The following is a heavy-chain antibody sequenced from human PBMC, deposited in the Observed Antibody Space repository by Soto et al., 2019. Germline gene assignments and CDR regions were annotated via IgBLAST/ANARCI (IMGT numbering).Heavy chain of an antibody. CDR2: MNPNSGNT. CDR3: ARGHVGYCSGGSCYGIDY. D-gene: IGHD2-15*01. Sequence: GASVKVSCKASGYTFTSYDINWVRQATGQGLEWMGWMNPNSGNTGYAQKFQGRVTMTRNASISTAYMELSSLRSEDTAVYYCARGHVGYCSGGSCYGIDYWGQGTLVNVSS. CDR1: GYTFTSYD. J-gene: IGHJ4*02. V-gene: IGHV1-8*01.